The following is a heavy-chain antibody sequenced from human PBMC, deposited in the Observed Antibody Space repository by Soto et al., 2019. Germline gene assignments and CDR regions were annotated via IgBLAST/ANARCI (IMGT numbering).Heavy chain of an antibody. CDR2: IYYSGST. V-gene: IGHV4-31*03. CDR3: ARETHCSGGSCYSAFDI. CDR1: GGSISSGGYY. J-gene: IGHJ3*02. Sequence: ASETLSLTCTVSGGSISSGGYYWSWIRQHPGKGLEWIGYIYYSGSTYYNPSLKSRVTISVDTSKNQFSLKLSSVTAADTAVYYCARETHCSGGSCYSAFDIWGQGTMVTVSS. D-gene: IGHD2-15*01.